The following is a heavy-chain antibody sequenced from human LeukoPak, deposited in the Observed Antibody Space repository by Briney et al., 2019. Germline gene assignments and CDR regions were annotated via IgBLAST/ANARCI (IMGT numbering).Heavy chain of an antibody. CDR1: GGSITGSY. D-gene: IGHD2-21*02. J-gene: IGHJ5*02. Sequence: SETLSLTCNVSGGSITGSYWTWIRQPPGKGLEWLGDIFYSGSTHYSPSLKSRLTILVDTSTNQFTLKLRSVTAADTAVYFCARVFRGVVTSNWFDPWGQGTLVTVSS. CDR3: ARVFRGVVTSNWFDP. CDR2: IFYSGST. V-gene: IGHV4-59*01.